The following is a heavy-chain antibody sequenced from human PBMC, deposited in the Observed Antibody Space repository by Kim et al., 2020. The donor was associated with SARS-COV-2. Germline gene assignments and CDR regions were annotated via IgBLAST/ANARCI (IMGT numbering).Heavy chain of an antibody. CDR2: TFYTGST. Sequence: SETLSLTCTVSGGSISSYYWSWIRQPPGKVLEWIGYTFYTGSTNYNPSLKSRVTISVDTSKNQFSLKLSSVTAATTAVYYCARGGSSGYYYGWGQGTLVTVSS. CDR1: GGSISSYY. CDR3: ARGGSSGYYYG. V-gene: IGHV4-59*01. J-gene: IGHJ4*02. D-gene: IGHD3-22*01.